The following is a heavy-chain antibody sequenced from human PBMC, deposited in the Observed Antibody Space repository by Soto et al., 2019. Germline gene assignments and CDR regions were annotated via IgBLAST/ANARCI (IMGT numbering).Heavy chain of an antibody. CDR3: AKDMRGGSSSSRYFYGMDV. V-gene: IGHV3-9*01. CDR2: ISWNSGTI. Sequence: EVQLVESGGGLVQPGRSLRLSCAASGFSFDDYAMHWVRQAPGKGLEWVSGISWNSGTIYYADSLKGRFTISRDNAKNSLYLQMNSLRAEDTAFYYCAKDMRGGSSSSRYFYGMDVWDQGTTVTVSS. J-gene: IGHJ6*02. D-gene: IGHD6-13*01. CDR1: GFSFDDYA.